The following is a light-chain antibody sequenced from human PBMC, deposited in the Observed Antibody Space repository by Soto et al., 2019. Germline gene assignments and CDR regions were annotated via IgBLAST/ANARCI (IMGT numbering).Light chain of an antibody. CDR3: QHYGNSPPEYT. J-gene: IGKJ3*01. Sequence: EIVLTQSPGTLSLSPGERATLSCRASQSISSSFLAWYQQRPGQAPRLLIFGASYRATGIPDRFSGSGSGKDFTLTISRLEPEDFAVYYCQHYGNSPPEYTFGPGTKVDI. V-gene: IGKV3-20*01. CDR2: GAS. CDR1: QSISSSF.